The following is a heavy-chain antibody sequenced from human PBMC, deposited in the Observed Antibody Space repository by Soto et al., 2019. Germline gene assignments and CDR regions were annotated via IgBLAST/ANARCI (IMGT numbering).Heavy chain of an antibody. J-gene: IGHJ4*02. CDR1: GYTVTSYG. CDR3: ARATWIQLWAASYYFDY. V-gene: IGHV1-18*01. CDR2: ISAYNGNT. Sequence: ASVKVSCKASGYTVTSYGISWVRQAPGQGLEWMGWISAYNGNTNYAQKLQGRVTMTTDTSTSKAYMQLRSLRSDDTAVYYCARATWIQLWAASYYFDYWGQGTLVTVSS. D-gene: IGHD5-18*01.